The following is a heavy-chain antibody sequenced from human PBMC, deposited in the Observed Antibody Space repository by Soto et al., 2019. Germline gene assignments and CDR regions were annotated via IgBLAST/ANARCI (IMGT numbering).Heavy chain of an antibody. J-gene: IGHJ2*01. Sequence: EVQLLESGGGLVQPGGSLRLSCAASGFTFSNFAMSWVRQAPGKGLEWVSAISASGGTTYYADSVKGRFTISRDNSRNTLYLQINSLRAEDTAVYYCARDRKQLTHWYFDLWGRGTLVTVSS. CDR1: GFTFSNFA. CDR3: ARDRKQLTHWYFDL. D-gene: IGHD6-13*01. CDR2: ISASGGTT. V-gene: IGHV3-23*01.